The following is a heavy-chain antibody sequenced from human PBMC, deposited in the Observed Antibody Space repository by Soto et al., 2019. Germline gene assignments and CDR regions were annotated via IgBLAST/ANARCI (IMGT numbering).Heavy chain of an antibody. J-gene: IGHJ6*02. CDR1: GYSFTTYW. D-gene: IGHD4-4*01. Sequence: GESLKISCTTSGYSFTTYWINWVRQMPGKGLEWMGKIDPGGSDTTYSPSFQGHVTISLDKFITAAYLQWSSLKASDTATYYCARVGHDYSNSGMDVWGQGTTVTVSS. CDR2: IDPGGSDT. V-gene: IGHV5-10-1*01. CDR3: ARVGHDYSNSGMDV.